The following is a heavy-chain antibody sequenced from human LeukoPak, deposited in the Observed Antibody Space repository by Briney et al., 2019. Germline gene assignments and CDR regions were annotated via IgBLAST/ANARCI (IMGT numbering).Heavy chain of an antibody. CDR1: GFTFSSYW. CDR2: IKQDGSEK. D-gene: IGHD1-26*01. CDR3: ARVYSGSEFDY. J-gene: IGHJ4*02. V-gene: IGHV3-7*01. Sequence: PGGSLRLSCAAPGFTFSSYWMSWVRQAPGKGLEWVANIKQDGSEKYYVDSVKGRFTISRDNAKNSLYLQMNSLRAEDTAVYYCARVYSGSEFDYWGQGTLVTVSS.